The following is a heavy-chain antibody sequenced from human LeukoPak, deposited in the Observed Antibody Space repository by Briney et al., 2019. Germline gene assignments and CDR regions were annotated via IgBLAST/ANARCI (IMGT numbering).Heavy chain of an antibody. V-gene: IGHV5-51*01. CDR3: ARHSVPAAISPFDY. CDR2: IYPGDSDT. Sequence: GASLKISCQGSGYSFTSYWIGWVRQLPGKGLEWMGIIYPGDSDTRYSPSFQGQVTILADKSISTAYLQWSSLKASDTAMYYCARHSVPAAISPFDYWGQGTLVTVSS. D-gene: IGHD2-2*01. J-gene: IGHJ4*02. CDR1: GYSFTSYW.